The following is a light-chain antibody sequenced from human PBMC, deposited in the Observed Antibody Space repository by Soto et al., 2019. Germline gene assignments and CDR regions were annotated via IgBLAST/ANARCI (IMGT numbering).Light chain of an antibody. CDR2: KAS. V-gene: IGKV1-5*03. CDR3: QQSFT. CDR1: QSISSW. Sequence: DIQMTQSPSTLSASVGDRVTITCRASQSISSWLAWYQQKPGKAPKLLIYKASSLQSGVPSRFSGSGSGTEFTLTISSLQPDDFATYYCQQSFTFGSGPKWISN. J-gene: IGKJ3*01.